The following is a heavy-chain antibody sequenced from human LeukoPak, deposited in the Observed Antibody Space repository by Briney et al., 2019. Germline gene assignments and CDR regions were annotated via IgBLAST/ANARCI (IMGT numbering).Heavy chain of an antibody. Sequence: GGSLRLSCAASGFTFSSYAMSWVRQAPGKGLEWVSAISGSGGSTYYADSVKGRFTISRDNSKNTLYLQMNSMRAEDTAVYDLASIPPPQGGDGSFNWFDPWGQGTLVTVSS. V-gene: IGHV3-23*01. CDR3: ASIPPPQGGDGSFNWFDP. D-gene: IGHD3-10*01. J-gene: IGHJ5*02. CDR1: GFTFSSYA. CDR2: ISGSGGST.